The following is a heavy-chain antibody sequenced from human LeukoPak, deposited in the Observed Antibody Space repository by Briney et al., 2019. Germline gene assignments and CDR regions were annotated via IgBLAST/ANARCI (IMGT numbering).Heavy chain of an antibody. Sequence: PLETLSLTCTVSGGSISSYYWSWIRQPPGKGLEWIGYIYYSGSTNYNPSLKSRVTISVDTSKNQFSLKLSSVTAADTAVYYCARYCSSTSCYATFDYWGQGTLVTVSS. CDR3: ARYCSSTSCYATFDY. J-gene: IGHJ4*02. D-gene: IGHD2-2*01. V-gene: IGHV4-59*12. CDR2: IYYSGST. CDR1: GGSISSYY.